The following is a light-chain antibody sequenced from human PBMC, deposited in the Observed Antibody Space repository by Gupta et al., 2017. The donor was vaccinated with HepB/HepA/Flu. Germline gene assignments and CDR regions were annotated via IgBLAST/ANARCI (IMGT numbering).Light chain of an antibody. CDR2: TAS. J-gene: IGKJ5*01. CDR3: QQFNSYPIT. Sequence: DIQLTQAPAFLSASVVDRITITCRARQDINSHLIWYQQKPGKAPKLLIYTASTLQSGVPSRFSGSGSGTEFTLTISSLQPEDFATYYCQQFNSYPITFGQGTRLDIK. CDR1: QDINSH. V-gene: IGKV1-9*01.